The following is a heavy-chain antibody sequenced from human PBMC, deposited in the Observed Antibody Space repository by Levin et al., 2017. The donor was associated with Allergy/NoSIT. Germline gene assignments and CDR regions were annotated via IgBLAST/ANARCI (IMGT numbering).Heavy chain of an antibody. V-gene: IGHV3-21*01. D-gene: IGHD2-2*01. Sequence: GESLKISCAASGFTFSSYSMNWVRQAPGKGLEWVSSISSSSSYIYYADSVKGRFTISRDNAKNSLYLQMNSLRAEDTAVYYCARVPAARVSGMDVWGQGTTVTVSS. CDR1: GFTFSSYS. J-gene: IGHJ6*02. CDR2: ISSSSSYI. CDR3: ARVPAARVSGMDV.